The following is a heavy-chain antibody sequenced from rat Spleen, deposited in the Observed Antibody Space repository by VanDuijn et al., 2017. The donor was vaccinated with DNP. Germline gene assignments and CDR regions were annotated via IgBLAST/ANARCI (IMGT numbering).Heavy chain of an antibody. V-gene: IGHV2S12*01. CDR1: GFSLTNYA. Sequence: QVQLKESGPGLVQPSQTLSLTCTVSGFSLTNYAVGWVRQPPGKGLEWIAAVSSGGNTYYNSVLQSRLSISRDTSKSQIFLKMNSLQTEDTAIYFCTRDWGSGSHHFDYWGQGVLVTVSS. CDR3: TRDWGSGSHHFDY. D-gene: IGHD4-6*01. CDR2: VSSGGNT. J-gene: IGHJ2*01.